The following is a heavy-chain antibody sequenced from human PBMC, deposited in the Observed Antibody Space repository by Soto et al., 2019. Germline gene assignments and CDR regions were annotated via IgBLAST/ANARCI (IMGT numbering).Heavy chain of an antibody. Sequence: SETLSLTYTVSGASISTYYWSWVRQPPGKGLEWIGYIHDSGSTYYNPSLKSRVTMSLDTSRNQLSLQLKSVTAADTAVYYCARESAGSGKNNWFDPWGQGTLVTVSS. CDR2: IHDSGST. CDR3: ARESAGSGKNNWFDP. J-gene: IGHJ5*02. CDR1: GASISTYY. D-gene: IGHD3-10*01. V-gene: IGHV4-59*01.